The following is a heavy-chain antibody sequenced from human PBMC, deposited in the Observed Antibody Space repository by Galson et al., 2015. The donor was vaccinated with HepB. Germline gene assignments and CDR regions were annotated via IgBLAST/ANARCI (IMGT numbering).Heavy chain of an antibody. D-gene: IGHD3-10*01. J-gene: IGHJ2*01. CDR2: INTNTGNP. CDR1: GYTFTSYA. Sequence: SVKVSCKASGYTFTSYAMNWVRQAPGQGLEWMGWINTNTGNPTYAQGFTGRFVFSLDTSVSTAYLQISSLKAEDTAVYYCARDLELLWFGELSRGHWYFDLWGRGTLVTVSS. CDR3: ARDLELLWFGELSRGHWYFDL. V-gene: IGHV7-4-1*02.